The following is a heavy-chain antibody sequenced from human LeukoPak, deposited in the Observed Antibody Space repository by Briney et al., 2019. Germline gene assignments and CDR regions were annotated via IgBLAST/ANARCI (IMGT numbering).Heavy chain of an antibody. CDR1: GGTFSSYA. V-gene: IGHV1-69*06. J-gene: IGHJ4*02. D-gene: IGHD1-1*01. CDR2: IIPIFGTA. Sequence: SVRVSCKASGGTFSSYAISWVRQAPGQGLEWMGGIIPIFGTAIYAQKFQGRVTMTEDTSTDTAYMELSSLRSEDTAVYYCARSDWNRGTFDYWGQGTLVTVSS. CDR3: ARSDWNRGTFDY.